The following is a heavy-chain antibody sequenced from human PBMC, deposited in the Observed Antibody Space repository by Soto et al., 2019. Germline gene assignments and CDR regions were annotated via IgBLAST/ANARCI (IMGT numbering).Heavy chain of an antibody. V-gene: IGHV4-59*01. CDR2: VYNSGST. D-gene: IGHD6-19*01. CDR3: ARLNGWSRYNWFDP. Sequence: PSETLSLTCTVSGGSISSNYWTWIRQPPGKGLEWIGYVYNSGSTNYNPSLKSRVTISEDTSKSQFSLKVNSMTAADAAVYYCARLNGWSRYNWFDPWGQGTLVTVSS. CDR1: GGSISSNY. J-gene: IGHJ5*02.